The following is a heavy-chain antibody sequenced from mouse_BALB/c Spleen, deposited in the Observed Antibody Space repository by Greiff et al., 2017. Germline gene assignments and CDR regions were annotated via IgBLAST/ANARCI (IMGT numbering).Heavy chain of an antibody. CDR1: GYSITSDYA. J-gene: IGHJ3*01. V-gene: IGHV3-2*02. CDR3: ARDGYGFAY. Sequence: EVKLQESGPGLVKPSQSLSLTCIVTGYSITSDYAWNWIRQFPGNKLEWMGYISYSGSTSYNPSLKSRISITRDTSKNQFFLQLNSVTTEDTATYYCARDGYGFAYWGQGTLVTVSA. CDR2: ISYSGST. D-gene: IGHD2-2*01.